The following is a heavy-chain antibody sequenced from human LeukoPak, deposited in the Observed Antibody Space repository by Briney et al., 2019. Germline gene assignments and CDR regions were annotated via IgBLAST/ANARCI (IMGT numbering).Heavy chain of an antibody. Sequence: GGSRRLSCAASGFTLGNYGMSWVRQAPGKGLEWVSVISGTGGSTYYADSVKGRFTISRDNAKNTVHLQMESLRAEDTAVYYCAKDSRAYSGYEDLKSNGMDVWGQGTTVTVSS. D-gene: IGHD5-12*01. V-gene: IGHV3-23*01. CDR3: AKDSRAYSGYEDLKSNGMDV. J-gene: IGHJ6*02. CDR2: ISGTGGST. CDR1: GFTLGNYG.